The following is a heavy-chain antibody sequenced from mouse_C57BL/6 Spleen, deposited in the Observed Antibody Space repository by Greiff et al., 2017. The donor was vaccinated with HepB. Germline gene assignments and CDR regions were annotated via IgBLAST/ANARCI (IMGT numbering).Heavy chain of an antibody. CDR3: ARSPVVAYYAIDY. CDR1: GYTFTSYW. J-gene: IGHJ4*01. Sequence: QVQLQQPGAELVKPGASVKLSCKASGYTFTSYWMQWVKQRPGQGLEWIGEIDPSDSYTNYNQKFKGKATLTVDTSSSTAYMQLSSLTSEDSAVYYCARSPVVAYYAIDYWGQRTSGTVSS. V-gene: IGHV1-50*01. D-gene: IGHD1-1*01. CDR2: IDPSDSYT.